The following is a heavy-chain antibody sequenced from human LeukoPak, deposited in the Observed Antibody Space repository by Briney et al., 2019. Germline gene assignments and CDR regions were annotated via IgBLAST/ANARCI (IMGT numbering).Heavy chain of an antibody. J-gene: IGHJ4*02. V-gene: IGHV3-66*01. D-gene: IGHD3-16*01. CDR3: AADFYTSYHLGY. CDR2: IYKSGTI. CDR1: GFTVTVNY. Sequence: GGSLRLSCAVSGFTVTVNYMSWVRQAPGKGLEWVSIIYKSGTISYADSVKGRFITSRDSSTNTLSLQMTSLRAEDTAVYYCAADFYTSYHLGYWGQGTLVTVSS.